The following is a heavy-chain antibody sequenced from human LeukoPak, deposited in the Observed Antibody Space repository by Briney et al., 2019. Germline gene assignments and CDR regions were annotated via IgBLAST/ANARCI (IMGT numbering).Heavy chain of an antibody. CDR2: MNPNSGNT. CDR1: VYTFTSYD. Sequence: ASVKVSCKASVYTFTSYDINWVRQATGQGLEWMGWMNPNSGNTGYAQKFQGRVTMTRNTSISTAYMELSSLRSEDTAVYYCARGLPGYYDYVWGSYRYNWFDPWGQGTLVIVFS. CDR3: ARGLPGYYDYVWGSYRYNWFDP. V-gene: IGHV1-8*01. J-gene: IGHJ5*02. D-gene: IGHD3-16*02.